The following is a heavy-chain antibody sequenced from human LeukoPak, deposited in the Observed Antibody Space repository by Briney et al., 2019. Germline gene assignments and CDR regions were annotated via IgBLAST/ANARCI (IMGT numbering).Heavy chain of an antibody. V-gene: IGHV3-7*01. CDR2: IKQDGSKK. Sequence: GGSLRPSCEASGFTFSSYWMTWVRQTPGKGLEWVANIKQDGSKKYYVDSVKGRFTISRDNANNSLYLQMNSLRAEDTAVYYCARRHTSYWYFDLWGRGTLVTVSS. CDR1: GFTFSSYW. J-gene: IGHJ2*01. D-gene: IGHD1-1*01. CDR3: ARRHTSYWYFDL.